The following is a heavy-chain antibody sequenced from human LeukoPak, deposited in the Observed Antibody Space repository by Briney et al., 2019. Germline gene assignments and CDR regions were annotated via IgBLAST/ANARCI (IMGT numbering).Heavy chain of an antibody. D-gene: IGHD3-22*01. CDR2: IIPIFGTA. J-gene: IGHJ4*02. V-gene: IGHV1-69*13. CDR3: AREASGLYDY. Sequence: ASVKVSCKASGGTFSSYAISWVRQAPGQGLEWMGGIIPIFGTANYAQKFQSRVTITADESTSTAYMELSSLRSEDTAVYYCAREASGLYDYWGQGTLVTVSS. CDR1: GGTFSSYA.